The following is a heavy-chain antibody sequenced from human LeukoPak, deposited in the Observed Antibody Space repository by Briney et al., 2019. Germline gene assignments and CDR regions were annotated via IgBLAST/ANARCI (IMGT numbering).Heavy chain of an antibody. CDR3: ARDGSYWYFDL. CDR1: SGFISSYY. V-gene: IGHV4-59*01. CDR2: IYYTGST. Sequence: SETLSLTCSVSSGFISSYYWTWIRQSPGKGLEWIGYIYYTGSTSYNPSLQSRVTISVDTSKNQFSLRLNSVTAADTAVYYCARDGSYWYFDLWGRGTLVTVSS. J-gene: IGHJ2*01.